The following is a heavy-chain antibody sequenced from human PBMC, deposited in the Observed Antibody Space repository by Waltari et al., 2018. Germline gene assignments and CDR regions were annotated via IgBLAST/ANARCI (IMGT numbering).Heavy chain of an antibody. J-gene: IGHJ4*02. D-gene: IGHD2-2*02. CDR3: TTEQGDRYTFYSFDY. CDR1: GFTFRNTW. CDR2: NKTQSDGGGAT. Sequence: EVRLVESGGGLVNAGGSLRLSCAASGFTFRNTWVAWVRQAPWKGLEWIARNKTQSDGGGATYYAAPETGRFTVSRDDSKNMLYLQMSSLKTEDTAMYYCTTEQGDRYTFYSFDYWGQGTLVTVSS. V-gene: IGHV3-15*01.